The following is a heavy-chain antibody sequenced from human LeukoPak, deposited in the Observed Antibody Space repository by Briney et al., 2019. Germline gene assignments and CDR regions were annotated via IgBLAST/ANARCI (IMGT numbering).Heavy chain of an antibody. CDR1: GGSFSGYY. J-gene: IGHJ3*02. CDR3: ARDKPLTTGIAVAVDAFDI. CDR2: IYYSGST. Sequence: PSETLSLTCAVYGGSFSGYYWSWIRQPPGKGLEWIGYIYYSGSTYYNPSLKSRVTISVDTSKNQFSLKLSSVTAADTAVYYCARDKPLTTGIAVAVDAFDIWGQGTMVTVSS. D-gene: IGHD6-19*01. V-gene: IGHV4-59*12.